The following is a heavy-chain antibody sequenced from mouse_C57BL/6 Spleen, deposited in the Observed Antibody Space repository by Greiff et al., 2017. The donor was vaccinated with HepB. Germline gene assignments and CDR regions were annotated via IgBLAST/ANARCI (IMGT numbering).Heavy chain of an antibody. CDR1: GYSFTGYY. CDR3: ARKIYYGNHYYAMDY. D-gene: IGHD2-1*01. Sequence: EVHLVESGPELVKPGASVKISCKASGYSFTGYYMNWVKQSPEKSLEWIGEINPSTGGTTYNQKFKAKATLTVDKSSSTAYMQLKSLTSEDSAVYYCARKIYYGNHYYAMDYWGQGTSVTVSS. J-gene: IGHJ4*01. CDR2: INPSTGGT. V-gene: IGHV1-42*01.